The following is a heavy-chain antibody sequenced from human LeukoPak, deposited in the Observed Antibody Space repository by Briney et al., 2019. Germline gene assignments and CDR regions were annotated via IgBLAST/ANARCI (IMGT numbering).Heavy chain of an antibody. Sequence: GGSLRLSCATSGLTFRTTWMHWVRQAPGKGLMWVSRMNGEGTTIDYADSVKGRFTVSGDYAKNTLFLQMNNLRTEDTALYFCATARNFRFEYWGQGSLVIVSA. CDR2: MNGEGTTI. CDR1: GLTFRTTW. J-gene: IGHJ4*02. CDR3: ATARNFRFEY. V-gene: IGHV3-74*01. D-gene: IGHD1-7*01.